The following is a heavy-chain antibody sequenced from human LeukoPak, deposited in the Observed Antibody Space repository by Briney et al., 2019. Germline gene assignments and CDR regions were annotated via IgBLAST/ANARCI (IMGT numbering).Heavy chain of an antibody. J-gene: IGHJ3*02. CDR2: INHSGST. Sequence: PSETLSLTCAVCGGSFSGYYWSWSRQPPGKGLEWIGEINHSGSTNYNPSLKSRVTISVDTSKNQFSLKLSSVTAADTAVYYCATSPNPFHMWGQGTKVTVS. CDR1: GGSFSGYY. V-gene: IGHV4-34*01. CDR3: ATSPNPFHM.